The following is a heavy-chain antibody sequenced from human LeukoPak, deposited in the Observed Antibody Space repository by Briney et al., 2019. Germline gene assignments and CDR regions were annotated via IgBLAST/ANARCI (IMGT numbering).Heavy chain of an antibody. CDR2: MNPNSGNT. V-gene: IGHV1-8*01. CDR1: GYTFTSYD. D-gene: IGHD2-15*01. J-gene: IGHJ3*02. Sequence: ASVKVSCKASGYTFTSYDINWVRQATGQGLGWMGWMNPNSGNTGYAQKFQGRVTMTRNTSISTAYMELSSLRSEDTAVYYCARGIHPVVAHDAFDIWGQGTMVTVSS. CDR3: ARGIHPVVAHDAFDI.